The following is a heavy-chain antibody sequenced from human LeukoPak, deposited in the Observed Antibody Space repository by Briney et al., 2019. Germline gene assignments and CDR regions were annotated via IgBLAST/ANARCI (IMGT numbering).Heavy chain of an antibody. CDR1: GFTFSSYE. D-gene: IGHD2-15*01. CDR3: ARHRRYCSGTTCYSGHDY. Sequence: GGSLRLSCAASGFTFSSYEMNWVRQAPGKGLEWVSLIYSGGSTYYADSVKGRFTISRDNSKNILYLQMNSLRAEDTAVYYCARHRRYCSGTTCYSGHDYWGQGTLVTVSS. J-gene: IGHJ4*02. CDR2: IYSGGST. V-gene: IGHV3-66*04.